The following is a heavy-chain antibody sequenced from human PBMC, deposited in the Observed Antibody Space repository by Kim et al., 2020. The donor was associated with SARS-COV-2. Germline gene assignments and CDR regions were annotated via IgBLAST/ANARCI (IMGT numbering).Heavy chain of an antibody. D-gene: IGHD3-9*01. V-gene: IGHV1-24*01. CDR1: GYTLTELS. J-gene: IGHJ3*01. CDR2: FDPEDGET. Sequence: ASVKVSCKVSGYTLTELSMHWVRQAPGKGLEWMGGFDPEDGETIYAQKFQGRVTMTEDTSTDTAYMELSSLRSEDTAVYYCATDPYEILTGYYFRRNAFDVWGQGTMVTVSS. CDR3: ATDPYEILTGYYFRRNAFDV.